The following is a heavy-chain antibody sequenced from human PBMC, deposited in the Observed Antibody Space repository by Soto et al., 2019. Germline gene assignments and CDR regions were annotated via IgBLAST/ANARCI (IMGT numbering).Heavy chain of an antibody. CDR2: IYWDDDK. D-gene: IGHD5-18*01. CDR3: AHSRYSNGYLPFDY. J-gene: IGHJ4*02. V-gene: IGHV2-5*02. Sequence: QITLKESGPTLVKPTQTLTLTCTLSGFSLSTSGVGVGWIRQPPGKALEWLALIYWDDDKRYSPSLKSRLTISKDTSKNQVVLTMTNMDPVDTATYYCAHSRYSNGYLPFDYWGQGTLVTVSS. CDR1: GFSLSTSGVG.